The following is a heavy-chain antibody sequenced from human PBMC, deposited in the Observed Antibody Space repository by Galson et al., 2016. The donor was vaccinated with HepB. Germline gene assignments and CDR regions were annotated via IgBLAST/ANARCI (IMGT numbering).Heavy chain of an antibody. Sequence: SLRLSCAASGFTFSSYAMTWVRQAPGKGLEWVSAISGSGGSTYYADSVKGRFTISRDNSKNSLYLQMNSLGAEDTAVYYCAKSINIRWYSQDVLTYAMDVWGKGTTVTVSS. D-gene: IGHD6-13*01. CDR2: ISGSGGST. CDR1: GFTFSSYA. V-gene: IGHV3-23*01. CDR3: AKSINIRWYSQDVLTYAMDV. J-gene: IGHJ6*03.